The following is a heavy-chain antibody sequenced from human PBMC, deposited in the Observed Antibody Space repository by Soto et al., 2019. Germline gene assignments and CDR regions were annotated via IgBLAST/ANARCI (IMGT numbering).Heavy chain of an antibody. D-gene: IGHD3-22*01. CDR2: IYYSGST. CDR3: ARLPEDYDSSGYLLYYFDY. V-gene: IGHV4-39*01. Sequence: SETLSLTCTVSGGSISSSSYYWGWIRQHPGKGQERIGSIYYSGSTYYNPSLKSRVTISVDTSKNPFSLKLSSVTAADTAVYYCARLPEDYDSSGYLLYYFDYWGQGTLVTVSS. J-gene: IGHJ4*02. CDR1: GGSISSSSYY.